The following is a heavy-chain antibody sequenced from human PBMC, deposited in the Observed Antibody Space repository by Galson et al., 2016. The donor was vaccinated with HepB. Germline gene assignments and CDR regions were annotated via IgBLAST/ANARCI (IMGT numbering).Heavy chain of an antibody. V-gene: IGHV3-30*03. CDR1: GFTFSWFG. CDR3: VRDLWSAYYFEG. CDR2: ILYDASDK. J-gene: IGHJ4*02. Sequence: SLRLSCAASGFTFSWFGMHWVRQAPGKGLEWVAAISYDGVAVILYDASDKYYADSVRGRFTISRDNSKNTLFLQMMSLRGDDTAVYYCVRDLWSAYYFEGWGQGTLVTVSS. D-gene: IGHD3-3*01.